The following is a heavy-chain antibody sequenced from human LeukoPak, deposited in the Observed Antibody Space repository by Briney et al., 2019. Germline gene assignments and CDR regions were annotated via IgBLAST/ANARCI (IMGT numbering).Heavy chain of an antibody. J-gene: IGHJ4*02. Sequence: ASVKVSCKASGYTFTSYYMHWVRQAPGQGLEWMRIINPSGGSTSYAQKFQGRVTMTRDTSTSTVYMELSSLRSEDTAVYYCARASVRYSSPADVGGDFDYWGQGTLVTVSS. CDR3: ARASVRYSSPADVGGDFDY. CDR1: GYTFTSYY. D-gene: IGHD6-13*01. CDR2: INPSGGST. V-gene: IGHV1-46*01.